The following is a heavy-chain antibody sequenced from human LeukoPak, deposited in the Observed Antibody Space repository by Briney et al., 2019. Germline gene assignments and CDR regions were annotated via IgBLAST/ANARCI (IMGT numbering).Heavy chain of an antibody. CDR2: IIPIFGTA. Sequence: SVKVSCKASGGTFSSYAISWVRQAPGQGLEWMGGIIPIFGTANYAQKFQGRVTITTDGSTSTAYMELSSLRSEDTAVYYCARVRQQLVPRFDPWGQGTLVIVSS. CDR1: GGTFSSYA. D-gene: IGHD6-13*01. V-gene: IGHV1-69*05. J-gene: IGHJ5*02. CDR3: ARVRQQLVPRFDP.